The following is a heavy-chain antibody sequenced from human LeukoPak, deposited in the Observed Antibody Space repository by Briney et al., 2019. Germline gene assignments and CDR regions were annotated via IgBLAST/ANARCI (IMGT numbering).Heavy chain of an antibody. V-gene: IGHV4-59*01. CDR3: ARGATPYYYFDY. CDR2: IYYTGGT. Sequence: SETLFLTCTVSGGSISSYYWIWIRQPPGKGLEWIGYIYYTGGTNYIPSLKSRVTISLDTSKSQFSLKLNSVTAADTAVYYCARGATPYYYFDYWGQGTLVTVSS. D-gene: IGHD1-26*01. CDR1: GGSISSYY. J-gene: IGHJ4*02.